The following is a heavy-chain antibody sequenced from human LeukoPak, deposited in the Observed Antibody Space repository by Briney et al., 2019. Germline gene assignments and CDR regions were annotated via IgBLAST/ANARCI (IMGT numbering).Heavy chain of an antibody. V-gene: IGHV1-2*02. J-gene: IGHJ6*03. CDR2: INPNSGGT. Sequence: ASVTVSCKASGYTFTGYYMHWVRQAPGQGLEWMGWINPNSGGTNYAQKFQGRVTMTRDTSISTAYMELSRLRSGDTAVYYCARDRARYCTNGVCFNSGYYYYYMDVWGKGTTVTVSS. D-gene: IGHD2-8*01. CDR3: ARDRARYCTNGVCFNSGYYYYYMDV. CDR1: GYTFTGYY.